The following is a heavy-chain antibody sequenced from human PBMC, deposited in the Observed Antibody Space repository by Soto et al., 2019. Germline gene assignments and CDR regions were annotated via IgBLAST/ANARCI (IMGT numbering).Heavy chain of an antibody. J-gene: IGHJ4*02. V-gene: IGHV3-23*01. CDR3: AKDTLSMTTVTTVDY. D-gene: IGHD4-17*01. CDR1: GFTFSSYA. Sequence: HPGGSLRLSCAASGFTFSSYATSWVRQAPGKGLEWVSAISGSGGSTYYADSVKGRFTISRDNSKNTLYLQMNSLRAEDTAVYYCAKDTLSMTTVTTVDYWGQGTLVTVSS. CDR2: ISGSGGST.